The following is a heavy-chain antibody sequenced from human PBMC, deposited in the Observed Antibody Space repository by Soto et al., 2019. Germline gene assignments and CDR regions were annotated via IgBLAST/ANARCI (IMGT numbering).Heavy chain of an antibody. CDR1: GDSVSSNSAA. Sequence: PSQTLSLPCAISGDSVSSNSAAWNLIRQSPSRGLEWLGRTYYRSKWYNDYAVSVKSRITINPDTSKNQFSLQLNSVTPEDTAVYYCARDHGSSALGFQHWGQGTLVTVSS. J-gene: IGHJ1*01. V-gene: IGHV6-1*01. D-gene: IGHD6-6*01. CDR3: ARDHGSSALGFQH. CDR2: TYYRSKWYN.